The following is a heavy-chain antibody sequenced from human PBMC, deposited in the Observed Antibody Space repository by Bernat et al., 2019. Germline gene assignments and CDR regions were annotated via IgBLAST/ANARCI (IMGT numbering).Heavy chain of an antibody. Sequence: QVQLQQWGAGLLKPSETLSLTCAVYGGSFTGYHWSWIRQPPGKGLEWIGEINHSGSTNYNPSLKSRVTISLDTSKNQFSLKLSSVTAADTAVYYCARRDYYSEATWGQGTLVTVSS. CDR2: INHSGST. D-gene: IGHD2-21*01. V-gene: IGHV4-34*01. CDR3: ARRDYYSEAT. CDR1: GGSFTGYH. J-gene: IGHJ5*02.